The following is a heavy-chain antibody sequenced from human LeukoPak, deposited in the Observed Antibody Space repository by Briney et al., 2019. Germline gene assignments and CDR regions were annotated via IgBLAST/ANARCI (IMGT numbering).Heavy chain of an antibody. CDR3: AKDPRLTDYDFWSGPDDYYGMDV. CDR1: GFTFSSYA. J-gene: IGHJ6*02. V-gene: IGHV3-23*01. CDR2: ISGSGGST. D-gene: IGHD3-3*01. Sequence: GGSLRLSCAASGFTFSSYAMSWVRRAPGKGLEWVSAISGSGGSTYYADSVKGRFTISRDNSKNTLYLQMNSLRAEDTAVYYCAKDPRLTDYDFWSGPDDYYGMDVWGQGTTVTVSS.